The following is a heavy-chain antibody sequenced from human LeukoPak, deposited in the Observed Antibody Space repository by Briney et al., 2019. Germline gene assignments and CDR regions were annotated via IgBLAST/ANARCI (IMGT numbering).Heavy chain of an antibody. CDR2: IKQDGSEK. J-gene: IGHJ4*02. D-gene: IGHD3-22*01. Sequence: PGGSLRLSCAASGFTFSSYWMSWVRQAPGKGLEWVANIKQDGSEKYYVDSVKGRFTISRDNAKHSLYLQMNSLRAEDTAVYYCARGPSYYYDSSGYYLGDDYWGQGTLVTVSS. CDR1: GFTFSSYW. V-gene: IGHV3-7*01. CDR3: ARGPSYYYDSSGYYLGDDY.